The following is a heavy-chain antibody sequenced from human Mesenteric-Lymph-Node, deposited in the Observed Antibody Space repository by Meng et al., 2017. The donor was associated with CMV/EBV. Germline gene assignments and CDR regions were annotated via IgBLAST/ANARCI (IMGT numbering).Heavy chain of an antibody. CDR2: IYYNGVT. Sequence: SETLSLTCTVSGDSISSSSYYWGWIRQPPGKGLEWIGTIYYNGVTYYNPSLESRVTISVDTSRDQFSLKLSSVTAADAAVYYCAREKTSGNDAFDIWGQGTMVTVSS. CDR3: AREKTSGNDAFDI. J-gene: IGHJ3*02. CDR1: GDSISSSSYY. V-gene: IGHV4-39*07. D-gene: IGHD1-26*01.